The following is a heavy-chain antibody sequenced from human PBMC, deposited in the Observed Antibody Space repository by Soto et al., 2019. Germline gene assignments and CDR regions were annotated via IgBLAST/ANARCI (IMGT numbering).Heavy chain of an antibody. D-gene: IGHD3-3*01. J-gene: IGHJ4*02. CDR1: GFSLTTSGVG. V-gene: IGHV2-5*02. CDR3: AHRILRTVFGLVTTTAIYFDF. Sequence: QITLNESGPTVVTPAETLTLTCTFSGFSLTTSGVGVGWIRQSPGKAPEWLALIYWDDDKRYSASLKSRLTITKDKSKNQVVLTMASVDPADTATYYCAHRILRTVFGLVTTTAIYFDFCGQGTQVVVSS. CDR2: IYWDDDK.